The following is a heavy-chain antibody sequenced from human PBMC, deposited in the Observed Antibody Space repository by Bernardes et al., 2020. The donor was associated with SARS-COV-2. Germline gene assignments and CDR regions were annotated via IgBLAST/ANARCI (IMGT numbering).Heavy chain of an antibody. CDR1: GVTFRNYA. CDR2: MSYDGSSK. J-gene: IGHJ4*02. CDR3: ARDGYYENTGYNYVGYYFDF. V-gene: IGHV3-30-3*01. D-gene: IGHD3-22*01. Sequence: GSTLQVSCASSGVTFRNYAMHWVHQAPGKGLEWVEVMSYDGSSKYYADSVKGRFTISRDSSKNTLSLQMNSLRVEDTAVYYCARDGYYENTGYNYVGYYFDFWGQGTLVTVSS.